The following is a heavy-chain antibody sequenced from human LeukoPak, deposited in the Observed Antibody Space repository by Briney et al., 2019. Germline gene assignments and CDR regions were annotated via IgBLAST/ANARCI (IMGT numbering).Heavy chain of an antibody. CDR1: GGTFSSYA. D-gene: IGHD2-21*02. CDR3: ARESPSYCGGDCYFDY. J-gene: IGHJ4*02. CDR2: IIPIFGTT. V-gene: IGHV1-69*01. Sequence: SVKVSCKASGGTFSSYAISWVGQAPGQGLEWMGGIIPIFGTTNYAQKFQGRVTITADESTSTAYMELSSLRSEDTAVYYCARESPSYCGGDCYFDYWGQGTLVTVSS.